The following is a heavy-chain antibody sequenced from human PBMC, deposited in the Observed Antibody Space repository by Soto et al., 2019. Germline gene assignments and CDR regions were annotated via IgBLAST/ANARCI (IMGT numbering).Heavy chain of an antibody. D-gene: IGHD2-15*01. CDR3: ARDQYDCSAGSCPPRYYYYGMDV. CDR2: ISYDGSNK. CDR1: GFTFSSYA. V-gene: IGHV3-30-3*01. Sequence: QVQLVESGGGVVQPGRSLRLSCAASGFTFSSYAMHWVRQAPGKGLEWVAVISYDGSNKYYADSVKGRFTISRDNSKNTLYLQMNSLRAEDTAVYYCARDQYDCSAGSCPPRYYYYGMDVWGQGTTVTVSS. J-gene: IGHJ6*02.